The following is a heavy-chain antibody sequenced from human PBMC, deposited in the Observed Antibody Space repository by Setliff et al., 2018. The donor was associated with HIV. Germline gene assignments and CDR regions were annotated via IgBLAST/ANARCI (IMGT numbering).Heavy chain of an antibody. CDR1: GGSISNNDYY. V-gene: IGHV4-39*01. CDR2: IYYSGST. D-gene: IGHD3-22*01. J-gene: IGHJ3*02. Sequence: SETLSLTCTVSGGSISNNDYYWGWIRQPPGKGLEWIGSIYYSGSTHYNPILKSRISITVDTSKNQFSLKVGSMTAADTAVYYCARWITTPTKGVFDIWGQGTVVTVSS. CDR3: ARWITTPTKGVFDI.